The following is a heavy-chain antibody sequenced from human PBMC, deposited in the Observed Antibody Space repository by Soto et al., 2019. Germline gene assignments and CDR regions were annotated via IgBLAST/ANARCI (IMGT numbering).Heavy chain of an antibody. CDR3: ARAGSNYVWGSTQGMDV. CDR1: GGSFSGYY. J-gene: IGHJ6*02. V-gene: IGHV4-34*01. D-gene: IGHD3-16*01. Sequence: SETLSLTCAVYGGSFSGYYWSWIRQPPGKGLEWIGEINHSGSTNYNPSLKSRVTISVDTSKNQFSLKLSSVTAADTAVYYCARAGSNYVWGSTQGMDVWGQGTTVTVSS. CDR2: INHSGST.